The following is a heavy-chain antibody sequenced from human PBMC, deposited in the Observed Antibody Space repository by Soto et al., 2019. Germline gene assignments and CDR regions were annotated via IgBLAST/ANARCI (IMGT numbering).Heavy chain of an antibody. CDR1: GFTFSSYG. D-gene: IGHD3-16*02. J-gene: IGHJ4*02. V-gene: IGHV3-33*01. CDR2: IWYDGSNK. Sequence: GGSLRLSCAASGFTFSSYGMHWVRQAPGKGLEWVAVIWYDGSNKYYADSVKGRFTISRDNSKNTLYLQMNSLRAEDTAVYYCARDYVWGSYHDIDYWGQGTLVTVSS. CDR3: ARDYVWGSYHDIDY.